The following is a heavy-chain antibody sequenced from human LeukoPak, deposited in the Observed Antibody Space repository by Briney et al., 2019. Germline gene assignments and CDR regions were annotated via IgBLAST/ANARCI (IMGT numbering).Heavy chain of an antibody. Sequence: ASVKVSCKASGYEFSSCGISWVRQAPGQGLEWMGWISAYNGKTKYAEKFQGRLTMTTETSTSTAYMELRSLTSADTAVYYCAKDSPRDDYVRGSYRYSRRGLDIWGQGTLVTASS. CDR1: GYEFSSCG. J-gene: IGHJ3*02. CDR2: ISAYNGKT. V-gene: IGHV1-18*01. D-gene: IGHD3-16*02. CDR3: AKDSPRDDYVRGSYRYSRRGLDI.